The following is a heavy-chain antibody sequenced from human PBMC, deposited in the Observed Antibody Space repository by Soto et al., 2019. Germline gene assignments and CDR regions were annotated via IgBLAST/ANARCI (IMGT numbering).Heavy chain of an antibody. J-gene: IGHJ4*02. V-gene: IGHV3-23*01. CDR3: AKSRPYIYSPFDD. Sequence: GGSLRLSCAASGFTSSNYGMSWVRQAPGKGLEWVAGISVTGYRTYYADSVKGRFTVSSDNSKNTLYLQMNSLRGEDTAVYYCAKSRPYIYSPFDDWGQGTLVTVSS. CDR2: ISVTGYRT. D-gene: IGHD1-26*01. CDR1: GFTSSNYG.